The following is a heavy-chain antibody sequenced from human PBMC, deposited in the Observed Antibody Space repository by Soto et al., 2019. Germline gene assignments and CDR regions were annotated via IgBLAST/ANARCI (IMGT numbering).Heavy chain of an antibody. CDR3: ARDPAATPGWFDP. Sequence: ASVKVSCKTSGYTFYSYGIIWLRQAPGQGLEWVGWVSGSSGNTNYARKFQGRVTMTKDTSTSTAYMELTSLSSDDTAVYYCARDPAATPGWFDPWGQGTLVTVSS. D-gene: IGHD2-2*01. CDR1: GYTFYSYG. CDR2: VSGSSGNT. J-gene: IGHJ5*02. V-gene: IGHV1-18*01.